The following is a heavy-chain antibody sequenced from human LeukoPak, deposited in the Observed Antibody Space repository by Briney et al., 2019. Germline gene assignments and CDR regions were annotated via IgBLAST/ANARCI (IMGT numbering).Heavy chain of an antibody. CDR1: GYSISSGYY. Sequence: PSETLSLTCTVSGYSISSGYYWGWIRQPPGKGLEWIGYIYHSGSTYYNPSLKSRVTISVDRSKNQFSLKLSSVTAADTAVYYCARDGGAYLPSLFDYWGQGTLVTVSS. CDR3: ARDGGAYLPSLFDY. V-gene: IGHV4-38-2*02. J-gene: IGHJ4*02. D-gene: IGHD3-16*01. CDR2: IYHSGST.